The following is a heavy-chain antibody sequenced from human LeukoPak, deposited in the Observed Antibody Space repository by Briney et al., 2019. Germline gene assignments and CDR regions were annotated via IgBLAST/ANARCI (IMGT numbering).Heavy chain of an antibody. CDR3: TRDPEGSGCYFDY. J-gene: IGHJ4*02. CDR2: INPSGGST. CDR1: GYTFTSYF. D-gene: IGHD6-19*01. Sequence: ASVKVSCKASGYTFTSYFMHWVRQAPGQGLEWMGIINPSGGSTSYAQKFQGRVTMTRDTSTSMVYMELTSLRSEDTAVYYCTRDPEGSGCYFDYWGQGTLVTVSS. V-gene: IGHV1-46*01.